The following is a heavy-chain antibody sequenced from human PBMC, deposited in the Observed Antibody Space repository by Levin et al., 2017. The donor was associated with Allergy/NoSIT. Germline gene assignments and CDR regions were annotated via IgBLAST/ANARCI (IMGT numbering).Heavy chain of an antibody. CDR1: GFPFSGST. Sequence: PGGSLRLSCAASGFPFSGSTIHWVRQASGKGLEWVGRIRGNTYDYATAYAASVEGRFTISRDDSKNTAYLQMNSLKTDDTAVYYCTSLLGLLAAIDYFDYWGQGTLVTVSS. CDR3: TSLLGLLAAIDYFDY. CDR2: IRGNTYDYAT. D-gene: IGHD5-12*01. J-gene: IGHJ4*02. V-gene: IGHV3-73*01.